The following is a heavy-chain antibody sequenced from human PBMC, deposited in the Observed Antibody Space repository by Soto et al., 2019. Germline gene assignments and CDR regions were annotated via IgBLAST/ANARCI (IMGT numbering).Heavy chain of an antibody. V-gene: IGHV3-30-3*01. Sequence: PGGSLRLSCAASGFTFSSYAMHWVRQAPGKGLEWVAVISYDGSNKYYADSVKGRFTISRDNSKNTLYLQMNSLRAEDKAVYYCARVGEAGQWLDYFDYWGQGTLVTVSS. D-gene: IGHD6-19*01. J-gene: IGHJ4*02. CDR1: GFTFSSYA. CDR3: ARVGEAGQWLDYFDY. CDR2: ISYDGSNK.